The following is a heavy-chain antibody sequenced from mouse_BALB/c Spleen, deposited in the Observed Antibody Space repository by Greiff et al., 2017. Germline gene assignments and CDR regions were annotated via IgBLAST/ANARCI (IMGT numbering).Heavy chain of an antibody. J-gene: IGHJ3*01. D-gene: IGHD4-1*01. CDR1: GFTFSSYG. Sequence: EVKLVESGGDLVKPGGSLKLSCAASGFTFSSYGMSWVRQTPDKRLEWVAEISSGGSYTYYPDTVTGRFTISRDNAKNTLYLEMSSLRSEDTAMYYCARDQGTGTFAYWGQGTLVTVSA. V-gene: IGHV5-9-4*01. CDR2: ISSGGSYT. CDR3: ARDQGTGTFAY.